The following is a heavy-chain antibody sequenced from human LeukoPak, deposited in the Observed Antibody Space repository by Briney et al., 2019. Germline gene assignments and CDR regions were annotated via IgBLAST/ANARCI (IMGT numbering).Heavy chain of an antibody. CDR2: ISSSSRYI. Sequence: GGSLRLSCAASGFTFSTYSMNWVRQAPGKGMEWVSSISSSSRYIYYADSVKGRFTISRDNAKNSLYLQMNSLRAEDTAVYYCARAYYNSGSSDFDYWGQGTLVTVSS. D-gene: IGHD3-10*01. J-gene: IGHJ4*02. CDR1: GFTFSTYS. CDR3: ARAYYNSGSSDFDY. V-gene: IGHV3-21*01.